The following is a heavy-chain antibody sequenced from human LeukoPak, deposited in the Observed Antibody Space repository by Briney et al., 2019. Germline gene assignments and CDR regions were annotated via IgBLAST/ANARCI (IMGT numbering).Heavy chain of an antibody. CDR1: GGSISSSSYY. V-gene: IGHV4-39*01. Sequence: PSETLSPTCTVSGGSISSSSYYWGWIRQPPGKGLEWIGSIYYSGSTYYNPSLKSRVTISVDTSKNQFSLKLISVTAADTAVYYCARSSYYDFWSGSPTYNWFDSWGQGTLVTVSS. D-gene: IGHD3-3*01. J-gene: IGHJ5*01. CDR3: ARSSYYDFWSGSPTYNWFDS. CDR2: IYYSGST.